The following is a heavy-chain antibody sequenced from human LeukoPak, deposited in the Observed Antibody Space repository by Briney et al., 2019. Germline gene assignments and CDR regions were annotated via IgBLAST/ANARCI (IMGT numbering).Heavy chain of an antibody. V-gene: IGHV4-4*07. J-gene: IGHJ4*02. CDR1: GGSISSYY. Sequence: SETLSLTCTVSGGSISSYYWSWIRQPAGKGLEWIGRIYTSGSTNYNPSLKSRVTMSVDTSKNQFSLKLSSVTAADTAVYYCARLSPLRGSSWXEVXXXXXXSXDYWXXGXLVTV. CDR2: IYTSGST. CDR3: ARLSPLRGSSWXEVXXXXXXSXDY. D-gene: IGHD6-13*01.